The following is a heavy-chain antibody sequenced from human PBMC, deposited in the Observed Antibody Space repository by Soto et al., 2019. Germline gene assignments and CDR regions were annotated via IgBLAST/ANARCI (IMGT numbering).Heavy chain of an antibody. CDR3: ARGRALYSNYDS. V-gene: IGHV4-31*03. CDR1: GGSISSGDYF. J-gene: IGHJ5*01. Sequence: QVQLQESGPGLVKPSQTLSLTCTVSGGSISSGDYFWSWIRQYQGKGLEWIGYIYYSGSTYYTPSFKTRVTISLDTSKSQFSLKLSSMTAAETSVYYCARGRALYSNYDSWGQGTLVTVSS. CDR2: IYYSGST. D-gene: IGHD4-4*01.